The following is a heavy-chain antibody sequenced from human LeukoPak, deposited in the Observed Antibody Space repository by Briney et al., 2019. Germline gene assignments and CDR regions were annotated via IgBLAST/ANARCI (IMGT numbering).Heavy chain of an antibody. J-gene: IGHJ4*02. CDR1: GASISGSGYY. D-gene: IGHD2-21*02. CDR3: AKSDGYGLIDY. V-gene: IGHV4-39*01. CDR2: IYHTGST. Sequence: PSETLSLTRAVSGASISGSGYYWGWIRQPPGMELQWIGNIYHTGSTYYNASLQSRVTISIDTSKNQFSLRLNSVTAADTAMYYCAKSDGYGLIDYWGQGTLVTVSS.